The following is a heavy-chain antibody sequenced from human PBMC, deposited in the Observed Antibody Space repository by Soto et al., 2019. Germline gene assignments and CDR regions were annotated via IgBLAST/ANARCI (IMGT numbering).Heavy chain of an antibody. J-gene: IGHJ3*02. CDR2: IYNSGST. Sequence: QVHLLESGPGLVKPSETLSLTCTVSGGSISNYYWSWIRQPPGKGLEWIGYIYNSGSTNYNPSLNSRVTMSVDTSKNQISLRLSSATAADTAVYFCTRPNQGDYAFDIWGQGTLVTVSS. D-gene: IGHD2-21*02. V-gene: IGHV4-59*01. CDR1: GGSISNYY. CDR3: TRPNQGDYAFDI.